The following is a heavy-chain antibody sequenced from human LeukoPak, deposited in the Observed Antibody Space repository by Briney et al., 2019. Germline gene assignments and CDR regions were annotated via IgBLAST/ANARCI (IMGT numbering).Heavy chain of an antibody. V-gene: IGHV1-18*04. Sequence: GASVKVSCKASGYTFTGYYMHWVRQAPGQGLEWMGWISAYNGNTNYAQKLQGRVTMTTDTSTSTAYMELRSLRSDDTAVYYCARDRFHYYDTPHSWFDPWGQGTLVTVSS. CDR2: ISAYNGNT. CDR3: ARDRFHYYDTPHSWFDP. J-gene: IGHJ5*02. CDR1: GYTFTGYY. D-gene: IGHD3-22*01.